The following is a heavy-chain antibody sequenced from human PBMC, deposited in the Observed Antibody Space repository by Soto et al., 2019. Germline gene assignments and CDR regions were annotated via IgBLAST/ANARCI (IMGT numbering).Heavy chain of an antibody. Sequence: GGSLRLSCAASGFTFSSYAISWVRQAPGKGLEWVSSISGGSGSKYYADSVKGRFTISRDNSKNTLYLQMNSLRAEDTAVYYCLSSPNPYGMDVWGQGTTVTVSS. V-gene: IGHV3-23*01. CDR2: ISGGSGSK. CDR1: GFTFSSYA. D-gene: IGHD3-16*02. J-gene: IGHJ6*02. CDR3: LSSPNPYGMDV.